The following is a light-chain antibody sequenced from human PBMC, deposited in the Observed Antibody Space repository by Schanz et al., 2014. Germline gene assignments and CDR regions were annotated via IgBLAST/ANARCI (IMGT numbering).Light chain of an antibody. CDR2: EVN. Sequence: QSALTQPPSVSGSPGQSVTISCTGTSRDVGGYNRVSWYQQPPGTAPKLVISEVNNRPSGVPDRFSASKSGNTASLTVSGLQAEDEADYYCSSHASNNPRVVFGGGTKVTVL. V-gene: IGLV2-18*02. CDR1: SRDVGGYNR. J-gene: IGLJ2*01. CDR3: SSHASNNPRVV.